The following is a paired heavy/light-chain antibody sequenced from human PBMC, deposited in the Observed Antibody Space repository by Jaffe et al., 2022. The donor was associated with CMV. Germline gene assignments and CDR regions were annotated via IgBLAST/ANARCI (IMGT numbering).Light chain of an antibody. J-gene: IGKJ1*01. CDR3: QQYNSYPWT. CDR1: QNINNW. CDR2: KAS. V-gene: IGKV1-5*03. Sequence: DIQMTQSPSTLSASVGDRVTITCRASQNINNWLAWHQYKPGKAPKLLIYKASSLESGVPSRFSGSGSGTEFTLTISSLQPDDFATYYCQQYNSYPWTFGQGTKVEIK.
Heavy chain of an antibody. CDR2: ISGSGEST. V-gene: IGHV3-23*04. D-gene: IGHD3-22*01. CDR3: AKAYTPWGFYDSTGYPDY. J-gene: IGHJ4*02. Sequence: EVQLVESGGRLVQPGGSLRLSCAASGFTFSDYVMSWVRQAPGKGLEWVSAISGSGESTYYADSVKGRFTISRDNSKNTLYLRMSSLRAEDTAVYYCAKAYTPWGFYDSTGYPDYWGQGTLVTVSS. CDR1: GFTFSDYV.